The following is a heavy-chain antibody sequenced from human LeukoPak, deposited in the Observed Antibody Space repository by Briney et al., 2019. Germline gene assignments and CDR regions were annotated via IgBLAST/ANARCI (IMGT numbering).Heavy chain of an antibody. CDR3: AKEMKPWMHFDY. CDR2: ISYGETEK. Sequence: GGSLRLSCEPHGFTFSNYGMHWVRQPPGKGLEWVAFISYGETEKQYADSVKGRFTISRDNSKNTLYLQMNSLRAEDTAVYYCAKEMKPWMHFDYWGQGTLVTVSS. J-gene: IGHJ4*02. V-gene: IGHV3-30*02. CDR1: GFTFSNYG. D-gene: IGHD5-12*01.